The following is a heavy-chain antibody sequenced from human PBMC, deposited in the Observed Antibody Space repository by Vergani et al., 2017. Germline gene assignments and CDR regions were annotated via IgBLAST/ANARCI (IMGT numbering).Heavy chain of an antibody. CDR2: ISTTSI. J-gene: IGHJ3*02. V-gene: IGHV3-48*01. Sequence: EVQLVESGGGLVQPGGSLRLSCAASGFSFSSYSVNWVRQAPGKGLEWVSYISTTSIYYADSVKGRFTISRDNAKKSLYLQMNSLRVEDTAVYYCARVGRAGNDGFDIWGQGTMVTVSS. CDR1: GFSFSSYS. CDR3: ARVGRAGNDGFDI. D-gene: IGHD6-19*01.